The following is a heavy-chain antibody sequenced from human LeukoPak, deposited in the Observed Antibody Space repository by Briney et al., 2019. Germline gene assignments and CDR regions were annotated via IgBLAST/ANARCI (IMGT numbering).Heavy chain of an antibody. CDR3: ARHDPIVVVPAAMSDYYYYYGMDV. Sequence: VKVSCKASGGTFSSYAISWVRQAPGQGLEWMGGIIPIFGTANYAQKFQGRVTITADESTSTAYMELSSLRSEDTAVYYCARHDPIVVVPAAMSDYYYYYGMDVWGQGSTVTVSS. CDR2: IIPIFGTA. V-gene: IGHV1-69*13. D-gene: IGHD2-2*01. CDR1: GGTFSSYA. J-gene: IGHJ6*02.